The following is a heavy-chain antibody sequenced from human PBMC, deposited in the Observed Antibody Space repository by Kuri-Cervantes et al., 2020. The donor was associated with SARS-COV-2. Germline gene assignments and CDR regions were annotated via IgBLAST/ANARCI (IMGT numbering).Heavy chain of an antibody. D-gene: IGHD3-3*01. J-gene: IGHJ6*03. CDR1: GGSFSGYY. Sequence: SETLSLTCAAYGGSFSGYYWTWIRQPPGKGLEWIGEINHSGSTNYNPSLKSRVTISVDTSKNQISLKLSSVTAADTAVYYCARRLWSGYSFRYYHYMDVWGKGTTVTVSS. CDR2: INHSGST. CDR3: ARRLWSGYSFRYYHYMDV. V-gene: IGHV4-34*01.